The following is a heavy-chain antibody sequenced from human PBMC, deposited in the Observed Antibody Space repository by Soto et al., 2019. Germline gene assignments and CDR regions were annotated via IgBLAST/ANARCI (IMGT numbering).Heavy chain of an antibody. CDR3: ATVPTPANSLLWFGELSDYYGMDV. Sequence: EVQLLESGGGLVQPGGSLRLSCAASGFTFSSYAMSWVRQAPGKGLEWVSAISGSGGSTYYADSVKGRFTISRDNSKNTLYLQMNSLRADHTAVYYCATVPTPANSLLWFGELSDYYGMDVWGQGTTVTVSS. V-gene: IGHV3-23*01. D-gene: IGHD3-10*01. CDR1: GFTFSSYA. J-gene: IGHJ6*02. CDR2: ISGSGGST.